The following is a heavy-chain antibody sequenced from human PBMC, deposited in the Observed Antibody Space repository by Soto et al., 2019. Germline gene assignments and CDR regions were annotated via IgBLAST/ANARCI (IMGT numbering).Heavy chain of an antibody. CDR3: AADSNWYYYYGMDV. V-gene: IGHV1-58*02. CDR1: GYTFTGYY. J-gene: IGHJ6*02. CDR2: IVVGSGNT. Sequence: GASVKVSCKASGYTFTGYYMQWVRQARGQRLEWIGWIVVGSGNTNYAQKFQERVTITRDMSTSTAYMELSSLRSEDTAVYYCAADSNWYYYYGMDVWGQGTTVTVSS.